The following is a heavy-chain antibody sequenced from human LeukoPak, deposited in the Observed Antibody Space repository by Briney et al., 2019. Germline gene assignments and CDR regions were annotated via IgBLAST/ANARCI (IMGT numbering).Heavy chain of an antibody. CDR3: AREIAAAGTFWFDP. CDR1: GGSISSHY. J-gene: IGHJ5*02. Sequence: SETLSLTCTVSGGSISSHYWSWIRQPPGKGLEWIGYIYYSGSTNYNPSLKSRVTISVDTSKNQFSLKLSSVTAADTAVYYCAREIAAAGTFWFDPWGQGTLVTVSS. V-gene: IGHV4-59*11. CDR2: IYYSGST. D-gene: IGHD6-13*01.